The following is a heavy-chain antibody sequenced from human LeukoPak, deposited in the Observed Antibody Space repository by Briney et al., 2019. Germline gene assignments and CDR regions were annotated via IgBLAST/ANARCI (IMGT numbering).Heavy chain of an antibody. CDR1: GFTFSSYG. CDR3: ARAGAVTYYDFWSGYPPPYYFDY. Sequence: GGSLRLSCAASGFTFSSYGMHWVRQAPGKGLEWVAVISYDGSNKYYADSVKGRFTISRDNSKNTLYLQMNSLRAEDTAVYYCARAGAVTYYDFWSGYPPPYYFDYWGQGTLVTVSS. D-gene: IGHD3-3*01. CDR2: ISYDGSNK. J-gene: IGHJ4*02. V-gene: IGHV3-30*03.